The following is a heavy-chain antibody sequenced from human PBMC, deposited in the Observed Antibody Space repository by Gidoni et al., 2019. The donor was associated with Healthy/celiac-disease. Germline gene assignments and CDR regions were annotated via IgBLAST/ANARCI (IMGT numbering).Heavy chain of an antibody. CDR3: ARGGYSGYDWIHDY. V-gene: IGHV3-30-3*01. J-gene: IGHJ4*02. D-gene: IGHD5-12*01. Sequence: QVQLVESGGGVVQPGRSLRLSCAASGFPFRSYAMHWVRQAPGKGLEWVAVISYDGSNKYYADSVKGRFTISRDNSKNTLYLQMNSLRAEDTAVYYCARGGYSGYDWIHDYWGQGTLVTVSS. CDR2: ISYDGSNK. CDR1: GFPFRSYA.